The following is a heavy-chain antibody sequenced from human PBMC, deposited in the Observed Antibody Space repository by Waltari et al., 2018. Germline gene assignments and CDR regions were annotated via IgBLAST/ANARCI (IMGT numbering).Heavy chain of an antibody. J-gene: IGHJ6*03. V-gene: IGHV4-39*01. CDR3: ARHSGSWYVVYYYYMDV. CDR2: IYYSGST. CDR1: GGSISSSSSY. D-gene: IGHD6-13*01. Sequence: QLQLQESGPGLVKPSETLSLTCTVSGGSISSSSSYWGWIRQPPGKGLEWIGSIYYSGSTYYNPSLKSRVTISVDTSKNQFSLKLSSVTAADTAVYYCARHSGSWYVVYYYYMDVWGKGTTVTVSS.